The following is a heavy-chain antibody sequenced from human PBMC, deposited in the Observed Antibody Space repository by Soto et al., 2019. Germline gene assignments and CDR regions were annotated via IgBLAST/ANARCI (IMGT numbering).Heavy chain of an antibody. V-gene: IGHV4-30-2*01. Sequence: SETLSLTCAVSGGSIRTGGYSWSWVWQPPGKGLEWIGYIYHSGSTYYNPSLKSRVTISVDSSKNQFSLKLSSVTAADTAVYYCVRLQCFCITTGSYGDFYMVVLGEGLTVTGSS. CDR2: IYHSGST. CDR3: VRLQCFCITTGSYGDFYMVV. D-gene: IGHD3-10*01. CDR1: GGSIRTGGYS. J-gene: IGHJ6*03.